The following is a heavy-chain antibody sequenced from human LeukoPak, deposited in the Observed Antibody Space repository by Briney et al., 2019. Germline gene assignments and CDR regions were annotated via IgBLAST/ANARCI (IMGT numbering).Heavy chain of an antibody. CDR2: IRSKAYGGTT. D-gene: IGHD1-14*01. CDR3: TRDHNNVFDY. Sequence: GGSLRLSCRASGFTFGDYAMSWFRQAPGKGLEWVGFIRSKAYGGTTEYAASVSGRFTVSRDDSKSIAYLQMNSLKTEDTAVYFCTRDHNNVFDYWGQGTLVTVSS. V-gene: IGHV3-49*03. CDR1: GFTFGDYA. J-gene: IGHJ4*02.